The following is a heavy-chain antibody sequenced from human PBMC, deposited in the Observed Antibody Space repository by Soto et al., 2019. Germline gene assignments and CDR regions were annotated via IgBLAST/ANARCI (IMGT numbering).Heavy chain of an antibody. V-gene: IGHV3-21*01. Sequence: GGSLRLSCAASGFTFSSYSMNWVRQAPGKGLEWVSSISSSSSYIYYADSVKGRFTISRDNAKNSLYLQMNSLRAEDTAVYYCARIFRLERRHDAFDIWGQGTMVTVS. CDR3: ARIFRLERRHDAFDI. D-gene: IGHD1-1*01. CDR1: GFTFSSYS. CDR2: ISSSSSYI. J-gene: IGHJ3*02.